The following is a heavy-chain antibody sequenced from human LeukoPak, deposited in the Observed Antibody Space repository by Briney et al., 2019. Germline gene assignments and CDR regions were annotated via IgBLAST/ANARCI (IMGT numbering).Heavy chain of an antibody. CDR3: ARDGRSYYDSSGYPLAYAFDI. CDR2: IYYSGST. J-gene: IGHJ3*02. Sequence: SQTLSLTCTVSGGSIGSGGYYWSWIRQHPGKGLEWIGYIYYSGSTYYNPSLKSRVTISVDTSKNQFSLKLSSVTAADTAVYYCARDGRSYYDSSGYPLAYAFDIWGQGTMVTVSS. V-gene: IGHV4-31*03. D-gene: IGHD3-22*01. CDR1: GGSIGSGGYY.